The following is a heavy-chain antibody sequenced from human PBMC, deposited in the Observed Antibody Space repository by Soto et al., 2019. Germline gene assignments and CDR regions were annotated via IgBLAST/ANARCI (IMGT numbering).Heavy chain of an antibody. J-gene: IGHJ4*02. Sequence: SETLSLTCTVSGGSISTNDWWSWVRQPPGKGLEWIGEIYHSGITNYNPSLKSRVTMSVDKSKNQFSLMLTSVTAADTAMYYCARDAEMTGETDRFDYWGQGTQVTVSS. CDR1: GGSISTNDW. CDR3: ARDAEMTGETDRFDY. V-gene: IGHV4-4*02. CDR2: IYHSGIT. D-gene: IGHD3-10*01.